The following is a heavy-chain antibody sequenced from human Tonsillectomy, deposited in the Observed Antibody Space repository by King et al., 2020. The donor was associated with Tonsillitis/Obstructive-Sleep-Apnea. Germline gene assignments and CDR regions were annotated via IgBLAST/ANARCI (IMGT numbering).Heavy chain of an antibody. Sequence: LQLVQSGGGLVQPGRSLRLSCAASGFPFDDYAMHWVRQAPGKGLEWVSGISWNSGSIGYADSVKGRFTISRDNAKNSLYLQMNSLRAEDTALYYCAKEEEYGSSAIFDSWGQDPLVTVSS. CDR3: AKEEEYGSSAIFDS. CDR1: GFPFDDYA. D-gene: IGHD6-6*01. V-gene: IGHV3-9*01. CDR2: ISWNSGSI. J-gene: IGHJ4*02.